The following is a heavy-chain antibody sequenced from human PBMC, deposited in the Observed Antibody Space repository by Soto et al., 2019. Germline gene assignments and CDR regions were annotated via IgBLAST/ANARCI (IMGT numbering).Heavy chain of an antibody. V-gene: IGHV3-48*02. CDR3: GRGGTGARLSPNEFDP. CDR1: GFTFSSYS. CDR2: ISSSSSTI. D-gene: IGHD3-16*01. Sequence: EVQLVESGGGLVQPGGSLRLSCAASGFTFSSYSMNWVRQAQGKGLEWVSYISSSSSTIYYADSVKGRFTISRDNAKNSLYLQMNSLRDEDTAVYYCGRGGTGARLSPNEFDPWGQGTMVTVSS. J-gene: IGHJ5*02.